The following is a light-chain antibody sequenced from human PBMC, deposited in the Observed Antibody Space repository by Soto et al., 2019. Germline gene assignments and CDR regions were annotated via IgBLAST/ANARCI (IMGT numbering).Light chain of an antibody. CDR3: QQRSN. CDR2: DAS. J-gene: IGKJ4*01. V-gene: IGKV3-11*01. CDR1: QSVSSY. Sequence: EIVLTQSPATLSLSPGERATLSCRASQSVSSYLAWYQQKPGQAPRLLIYDASNRATGIPAMFSGSGSGTDFTLTISSLEPEDFAVYYCQQRSNFGGGTKVEIK.